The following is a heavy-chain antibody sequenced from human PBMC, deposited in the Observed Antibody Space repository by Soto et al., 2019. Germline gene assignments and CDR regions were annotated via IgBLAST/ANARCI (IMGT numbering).Heavy chain of an antibody. CDR2: ISYDGSNK. D-gene: IGHD3-22*01. V-gene: IGHV3-30-3*01. CDR1: GFTLSSYA. Sequence: QVQLVESGGGVVQPGRSLRLSCAASGFTLSSYAMHWVRQAPGKGLEWVAVISYDGSNKYYADSVKGRFTISRDNSNNTLYLQMNSLRADDTAVYYCARDTRIERGLLYPWGQGTLVTVSS. J-gene: IGHJ5*02. CDR3: ARDTRIERGLLYP.